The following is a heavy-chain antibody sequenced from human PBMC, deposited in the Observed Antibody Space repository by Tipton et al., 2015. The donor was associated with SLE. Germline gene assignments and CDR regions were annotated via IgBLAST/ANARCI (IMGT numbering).Heavy chain of an antibody. CDR2: INYSGTT. CDR3: ARAIGVNYFNF. J-gene: IGHJ4*02. Sequence: TLSLTCTISGDSISNNNYYWGWIRQPPGEGLELIGNINYSGTTYFNPSLKTRITISVDRSMVHFSLRLASVTAADTAVYYCARAIGVNYFNFWGQGILVNVSP. D-gene: IGHD3-16*01. V-gene: IGHV4-39*02. CDR1: GDSISNNNYY.